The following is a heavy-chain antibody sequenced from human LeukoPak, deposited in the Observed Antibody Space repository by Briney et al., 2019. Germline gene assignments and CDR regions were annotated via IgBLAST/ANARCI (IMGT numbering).Heavy chain of an antibody. J-gene: IGHJ4*02. CDR1: GGSVSSGSYY. D-gene: IGHD3-22*01. Sequence: SETLSLTCTVSGGSVSSGSYYWSWIRQPPGKGLEWIGYIYYSGSTNYNPSLKSRVTISVDTSKNQFSLKLSSVTAADTAVYYCAGDSFSYYYDSSGYYSFFDYWGQGTLVTVSS. CDR2: IYYSGST. CDR3: AGDSFSYYYDSSGYYSFFDY. V-gene: IGHV4-61*01.